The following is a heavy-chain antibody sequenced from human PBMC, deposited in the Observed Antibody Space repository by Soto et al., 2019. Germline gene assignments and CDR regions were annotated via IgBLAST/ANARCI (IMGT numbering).Heavy chain of an antibody. Sequence: PGGSLRLSCAASGFTFSSYSMNWVRQAPGKGLEWVSYISSSSSTIYYADSVKGRFTISRDNAKNSLYLQMNSLRTEDTAVYYCARALDFWSAYFDYWGQGSLVTVS. D-gene: IGHD3-3*01. J-gene: IGHJ4*02. V-gene: IGHV3-48*01. CDR3: ARALDFWSAYFDY. CDR1: GFTFSSYS. CDR2: ISSSSSTI.